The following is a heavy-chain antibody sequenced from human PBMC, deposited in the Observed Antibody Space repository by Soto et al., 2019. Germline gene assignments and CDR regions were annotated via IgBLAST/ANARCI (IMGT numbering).Heavy chain of an antibody. D-gene: IGHD3-22*01. V-gene: IGHV3-48*02. CDR1: GFTFSSYS. CDR3: ARGLSYYYDSSGYYSGDY. CDR2: ISSSSSTI. J-gene: IGHJ4*02. Sequence: LRLSCAASGFTFSSYSMNWVRQAPGKGLEWVSYISSSSSTIYYADSVKGRFTISRDNAKNSLYLQMNSLRDEDTAVYYCARGLSYYYDSSGYYSGDYWGQGTLVTVSS.